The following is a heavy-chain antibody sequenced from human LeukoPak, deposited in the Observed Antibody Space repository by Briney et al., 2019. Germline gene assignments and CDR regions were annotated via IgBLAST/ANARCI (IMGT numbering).Heavy chain of an antibody. J-gene: IGHJ4*02. CDR1: GYTFTSYG. V-gene: IGHV1-18*01. CDR3: ARTSGYPFSGWYVPLTTEGDY. D-gene: IGHD6-19*01. CDR2: ISAYNGNT. Sequence: ASVKVSCKASGYTFTSYGISWVRQAPGQGLEWMGWISAYNGNTNYAQKLQGRVTMTTDTSTSTAYMELSRLRSDDTAVYYCARTSGYPFSGWYVPLTTEGDYWGQGTLVTVSS.